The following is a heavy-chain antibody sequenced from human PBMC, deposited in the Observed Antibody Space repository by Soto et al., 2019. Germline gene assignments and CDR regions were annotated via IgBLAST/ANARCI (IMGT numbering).Heavy chain of an antibody. CDR2: LSGRGDRK. J-gene: IGHJ3*01. Sequence: EGQLLESGGGLVRPGGSLRLSCAASGFTFTGFGMHWVRQAPGKGLEWIAALSGRGDRKYYAESVKGRFTISRDNLRDTLLLEMDSLRVEDSAVYFCAKPIVRGWNYFQASAYDFWGQGTRVSVSS. V-gene: IGHV3-23*01. CDR1: GFTFTGFG. D-gene: IGHD1-7*01. CDR3: AKPIVRGWNYFQASAYDF.